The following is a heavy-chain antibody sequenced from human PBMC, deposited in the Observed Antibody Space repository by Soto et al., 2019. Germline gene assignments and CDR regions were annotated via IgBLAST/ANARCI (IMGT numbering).Heavy chain of an antibody. Sequence: GASVKVSCKVSGYTLTELSMHWVQQAPGKGLEWMGGFDPEDGETIYAQKFQGRVTMTEDTSTDTAYMELSSLRSEDTAVYYCASGDTAMVTGYFDYWSQGTRVTVSS. D-gene: IGHD5-18*01. V-gene: IGHV1-24*01. CDR1: GYTLTELS. CDR3: ASGDTAMVTGYFDY. CDR2: FDPEDGET. J-gene: IGHJ4*02.